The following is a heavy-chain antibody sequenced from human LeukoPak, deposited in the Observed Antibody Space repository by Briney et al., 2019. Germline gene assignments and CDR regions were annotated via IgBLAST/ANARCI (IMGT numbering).Heavy chain of an antibody. CDR1: GFTFTTYW. J-gene: IGHJ3*02. CDR3: ARDYCSGSTCHNAFDI. Sequence: GGSLRLSCAASGFTFTTYWMSWVRQAPGKGLEWVANIKQDGSEKYYVDSVKGRFTISRDDAKNSLYLQMSSLRAEDTAVYYCARDYCSGSTCHNAFDIWGQGTMVTVSS. V-gene: IGHV3-7*01. CDR2: IKQDGSEK. D-gene: IGHD2-2*02.